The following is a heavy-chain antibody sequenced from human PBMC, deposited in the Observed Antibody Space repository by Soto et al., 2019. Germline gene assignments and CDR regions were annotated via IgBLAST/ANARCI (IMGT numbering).Heavy chain of an antibody. CDR3: ARHFVAVVIKGWGY. Sequence: QLQLQESGPGLVKPSETLSLTCNVSGGSIDRSNYYWDWLRQHPGKGLEWIGTTYYNGNAYYNPSLKSRVSMSVDTYKNQFSLKLVSVTAAATAVYYCARHFVAVVIKGWGYWGQGTLVTVSS. D-gene: IGHD3-10*01. CDR1: GGSIDRSNYY. V-gene: IGHV4-39*01. J-gene: IGHJ4*02. CDR2: TYYNGNA.